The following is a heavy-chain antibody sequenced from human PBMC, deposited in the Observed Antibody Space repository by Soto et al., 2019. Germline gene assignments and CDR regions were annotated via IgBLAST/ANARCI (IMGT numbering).Heavy chain of an antibody. Sequence: PGESLKISCKGSGYSFTSYWIGWVRQMPGKGLEWMGIIYPGDSDTRYSPSFQGQVTISADKSISTAYLQWSSLKASDTAMYYCARIAVAGTPKYYFDYWVQGTLVTVSS. CDR3: ARIAVAGTPKYYFDY. D-gene: IGHD6-19*01. CDR2: IYPGDSDT. CDR1: GYSFTSYW. V-gene: IGHV5-51*01. J-gene: IGHJ4*02.